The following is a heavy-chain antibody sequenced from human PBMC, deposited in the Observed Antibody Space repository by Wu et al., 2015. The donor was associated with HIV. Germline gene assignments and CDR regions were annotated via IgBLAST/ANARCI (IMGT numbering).Heavy chain of an antibody. J-gene: IGHJ6*02. CDR1: GGTFSSYG. Sequence: QVQLVQSGAEVKKPGSSVRVSCKASGGTFSSYGFSWVRQVPGQGLEWMGRIVPIFDTTHYAPKFQGKVMITVDEATTTAYMELSSLTSDDTAIYYCARDLERAHYYYYLMGVWGQGTTVTVSS. CDR3: ARDLERAHYYYYLMGV. V-gene: IGHV1-69*13. D-gene: IGHD3-16*01. CDR2: IVPIFDTT.